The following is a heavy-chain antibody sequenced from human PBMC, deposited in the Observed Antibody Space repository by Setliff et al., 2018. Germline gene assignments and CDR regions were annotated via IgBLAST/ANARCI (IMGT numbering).Heavy chain of an antibody. V-gene: IGHV1-46*01. D-gene: IGHD3-10*01. Sequence: ASVKVSCKASGYTFTGYYMHWVRQAPGQGLEWMGIIDPSGDYTNYAQKFQGRVTMTRDTSTTTVYMELSSLRSDDTAVYYCAIDSVVRGFINGDSFDYWGQGTLVTVSS. CDR2: IDPSGDYT. CDR3: AIDSVVRGFINGDSFDY. J-gene: IGHJ4*02. CDR1: GYTFTGYY.